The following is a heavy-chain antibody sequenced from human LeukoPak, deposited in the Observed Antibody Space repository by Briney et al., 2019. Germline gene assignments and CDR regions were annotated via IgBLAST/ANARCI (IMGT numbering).Heavy chain of an antibody. V-gene: IGHV1-69*04. J-gene: IGHJ3*02. Sequence: SVKVSCKASGGTLSSYAISWVRQAPGQGLEWMGRIIPILGIANYAQKFQGRVTITADKSTSTAYMELSSLRSEDTAVYYCARGKGLVVLDDAFDIWGQGTMVAVSS. CDR2: IIPILGIA. CDR1: GGTLSSYA. CDR3: ARGKGLVVLDDAFDI. D-gene: IGHD2-2*01.